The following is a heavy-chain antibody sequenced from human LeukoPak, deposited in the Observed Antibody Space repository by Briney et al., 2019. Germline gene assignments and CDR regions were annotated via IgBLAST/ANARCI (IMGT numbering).Heavy chain of an antibody. J-gene: IGHJ5*02. CDR1: GYTFTNDG. V-gene: IGHV1-18*01. D-gene: IGHD2-15*01. CDR2: ISTYNGNT. Sequence: ASVKVSCKASGYTFTNDGVSWVRQAPGQGLEWMGWISTYNGNTNYERNLQGRVTMTTDTSTSTAYMELRSLRSDDTAVYYCARGTTYSYWFDPWGQGTPVTVSS. CDR3: ARGTTYSYWFDP.